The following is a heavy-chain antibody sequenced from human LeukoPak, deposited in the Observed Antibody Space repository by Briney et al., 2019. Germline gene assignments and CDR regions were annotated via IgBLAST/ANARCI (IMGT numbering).Heavy chain of an antibody. V-gene: IGHV3-53*01. D-gene: IGHD3-22*01. Sequence: GGSLRLSCAASGFTVSGNYMSWVRQAPGKGLEWVSVIYSGGSTYYADSVKGRFTISRDNSKNTLYLQMNSLRAEDTAVYYCAKDAAVGSSGYYYVPPLYYFHYWGQGTLVTVSS. CDR2: IYSGGST. CDR3: AKDAAVGSSGYYYVPPLYYFHY. CDR1: GFTVSGNY. J-gene: IGHJ4*02.